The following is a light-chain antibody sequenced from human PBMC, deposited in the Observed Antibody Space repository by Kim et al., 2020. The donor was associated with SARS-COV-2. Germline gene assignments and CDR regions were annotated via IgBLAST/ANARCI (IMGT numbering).Light chain of an antibody. CDR1: ESVGRY. CDR2: DAS. J-gene: IGKJ1*01. Sequence: LSPGERATLSCRASESVGRYLAWYQQKLGQAPRLLIYDASNRAASIPARFSGSGSETDFTLTISSLEPEDFAVYYCQQRDSWPRTFGRGTKVDIK. CDR3: QQRDSWPRT. V-gene: IGKV3-11*01.